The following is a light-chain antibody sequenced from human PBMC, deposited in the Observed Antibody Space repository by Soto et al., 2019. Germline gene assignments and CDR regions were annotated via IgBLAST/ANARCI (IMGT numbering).Light chain of an antibody. V-gene: IGLV2-11*01. J-gene: IGLJ3*02. CDR1: SSDIGYYTY. CDR2: DVS. CDR3: CSYAGSYTWV. Sequence: QSALTQPRSVSGSPGQSVTISCTGTSSDIGYYTYVSWYQQHPGKAPKLMIYDVSERPLGVPDRFSGSKSGNTASLTISGLQAEDEADYYCCSYAGSYTWVFGGGTKLPVL.